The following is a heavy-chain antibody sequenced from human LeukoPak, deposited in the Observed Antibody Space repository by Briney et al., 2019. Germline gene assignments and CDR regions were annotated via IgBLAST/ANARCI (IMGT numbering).Heavy chain of an antibody. CDR3: ARDEIVATNYYYYGMDV. D-gene: IGHD5-12*01. V-gene: IGHV1-69*13. Sequence: SVKVSCKASGGTFSRYAISWVRQAPGQGLEWMGGIIPIFGTANYAQKFQGRVTITADESTSTAYMELSSLRSEDTAVYYCARDEIVATNYYYYGMDVWGQGTTVTVSS. CDR1: GGTFSRYA. J-gene: IGHJ6*02. CDR2: IIPIFGTA.